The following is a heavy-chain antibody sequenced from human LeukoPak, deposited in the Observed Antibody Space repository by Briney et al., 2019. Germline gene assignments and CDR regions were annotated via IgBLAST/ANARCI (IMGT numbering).Heavy chain of an antibody. CDR3: AKEYSSTFDY. V-gene: IGHV3-30*04. Sequence: QPGGSLRLSCAASGFTFSSYAMHWVRQAPGKGLEGVAVISYDGSNKKYADSVKGRFTISRDNSRNTLYLQMNSLRAEDTAVYYCAKEYSSTFDYWGQGTLVTVSS. CDR1: GFTFSSYA. D-gene: IGHD6-13*01. CDR2: ISYDGSNK. J-gene: IGHJ4*02.